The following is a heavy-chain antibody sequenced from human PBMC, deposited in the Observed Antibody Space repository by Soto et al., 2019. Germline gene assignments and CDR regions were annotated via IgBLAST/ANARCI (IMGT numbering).Heavy chain of an antibody. V-gene: IGHV4-30-4*01. CDR2: IFYSGST. CDR1: GGSISSADYY. Sequence: SETLSLTCTVSGGSISSADYYWSWIRQPPGKGLEWIGYIFYSGSTYFNPSLKSRVTISVDTSKNQFSLKLRSVTAADTAVFYCARGYGDYDNWFDPWGQGTLVTVSS. CDR3: ARGYGDYDNWFDP. J-gene: IGHJ5*02. D-gene: IGHD4-17*01.